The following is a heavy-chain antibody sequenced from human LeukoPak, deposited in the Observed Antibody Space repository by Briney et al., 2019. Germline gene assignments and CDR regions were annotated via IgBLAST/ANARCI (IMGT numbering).Heavy chain of an antibody. V-gene: IGHV3-23*01. CDR3: TKERRSYDSSGYYSFDY. Sequence: GGSLRLSCAASGFTFSSYAMRCVRQAPGKGLEWVSAISGSGGSTYYADSVKGRFTISRDNSKNTLYLQMNSLRAEDTAVYSCTKERRSYDSSGYYSFDYWGQGTLVTVSS. J-gene: IGHJ4*02. CDR1: GFTFSSYA. D-gene: IGHD3-22*01. CDR2: ISGSGGST.